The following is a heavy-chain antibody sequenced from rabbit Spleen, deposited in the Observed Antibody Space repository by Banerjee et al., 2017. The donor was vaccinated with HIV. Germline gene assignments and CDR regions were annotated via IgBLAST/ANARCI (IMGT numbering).Heavy chain of an antibody. D-gene: IGHD1-1*01. CDR2: IDPIFGSP. Sequence: QEQLVESGGGLVQPEGSLTLTCKASGFSFRNKAVMCWVRQAPGKGLEWIGYIDPIFGSPYYPSWVNGRFTISSHNAQNTLYLQLNSLTVADTTTYFCARGYYSGSDLWGPGTLVTVS. V-gene: IGHV1S47*01. CDR3: ARGYYSGSDL. CDR1: GFSFRNKA. J-gene: IGHJ4*01.